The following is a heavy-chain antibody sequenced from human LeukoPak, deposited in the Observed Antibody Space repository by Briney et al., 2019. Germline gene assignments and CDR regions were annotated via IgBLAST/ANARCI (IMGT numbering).Heavy chain of an antibody. CDR1: GFTFSSYA. V-gene: IGHV3-23*01. J-gene: IGHJ4*02. CDR2: ISGSGGST. Sequence: GGSLRLSCAASGFTFSSYAMSWVRQAPGKGLEWVSAISGSGGSTYYADSVKGRFTISRDNSKNTLYLQMNSLRAEDTAVYYCARGEQQLVSSFDYWGQGTLVTVSS. CDR3: ARGEQQLVSSFDY. D-gene: IGHD6-13*01.